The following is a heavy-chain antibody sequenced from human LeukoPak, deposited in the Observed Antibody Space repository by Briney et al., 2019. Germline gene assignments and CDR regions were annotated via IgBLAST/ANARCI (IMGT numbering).Heavy chain of an antibody. D-gene: IGHD3-10*01. V-gene: IGHV3-7*01. CDR1: GFTFSSYW. CDR2: IRQDGSEK. Sequence: GSLRLSCAASGFTFSSYWMMWLRQAPGKGLEWVANIRQDGSEKNYVDSVKGRFTISRDNAKISLYLQMNSLRAEDTAVYYCARDRSGSYYEPFDCWGQGTLVTVSS. CDR3: ARDRSGSYYEPFDC. J-gene: IGHJ4*02.